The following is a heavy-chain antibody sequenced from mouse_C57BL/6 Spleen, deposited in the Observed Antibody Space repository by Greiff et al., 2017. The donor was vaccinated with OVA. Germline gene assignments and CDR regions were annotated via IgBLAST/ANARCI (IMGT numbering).Heavy chain of an antibody. CDR3: TRSLNWDKAMDY. J-gene: IGHJ4*01. D-gene: IGHD4-1*01. V-gene: IGHV1-15*01. CDR2: IDPETGGT. CDR1: GYTFTDYE. Sequence: VQLVESGAELVRPGASVTLSCKASGYTFTDYEMHWVKQTPVHGLEWIGAIDPETGGTAYNQKFKGKAILTADKSSSTAYMELRSLTSEDSAVYYCTRSLNWDKAMDYWGQGTSVTVSS.